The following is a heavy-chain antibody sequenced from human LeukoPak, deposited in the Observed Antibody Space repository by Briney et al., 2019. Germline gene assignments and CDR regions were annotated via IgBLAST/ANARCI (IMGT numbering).Heavy chain of an antibody. J-gene: IGHJ4*02. V-gene: IGHV3-23*01. CDR3: ARVGGYDYLPFDY. Sequence: GGSLRLSCAASGFTVSSNYMSWVRQAPGKGLEWVSAISGSGGSTYYADSVKGRFTISRDNSKNTLYLQMNSLRAEDTAVYYCARVGGYDYLPFDYWGQGTLVTVSS. CDR2: ISGSGGST. D-gene: IGHD5-12*01. CDR1: GFTVSSNY.